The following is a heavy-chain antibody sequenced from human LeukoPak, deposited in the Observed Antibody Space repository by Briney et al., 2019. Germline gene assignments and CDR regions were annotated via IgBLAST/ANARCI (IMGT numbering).Heavy chain of an antibody. J-gene: IGHJ6*03. CDR2: VYYSGNT. D-gene: IGHD5-18*01. CDR1: GGSISNYY. CDR3: ARTTEGGYTYGYSYYYYMDV. Sequence: SETLSLTCTVSGGSISNYYWGWIRQAPGKGLEWIGSVYYSGNTYYNPSLKSRVTISVDTSKNQFSLKLTSVTAADTAVYYCARTTEGGYTYGYSYYYYMDVWGKGTTVTISS. V-gene: IGHV4-39*07.